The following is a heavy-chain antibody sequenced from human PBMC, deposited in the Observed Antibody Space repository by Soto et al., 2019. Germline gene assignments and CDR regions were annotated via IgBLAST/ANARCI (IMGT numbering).Heavy chain of an antibody. CDR3: ARRAGGAVVWYYDL. CDR2: ISGRGGRT. CDR1: GFIFSNYA. Sequence: EQLLESGGGVVQRGGSLRLSCSASGFIFSNYAITWVRQAPGKGLEWVSRISGRGGRTYYADSVKGRLTMSRDNSKNTLYLQMNSLSAEDTAIYYCARRAGGAVVWYYDLWGRGTLVTV. V-gene: IGHV3-23*01. J-gene: IGHJ2*01. D-gene: IGHD2-21*01.